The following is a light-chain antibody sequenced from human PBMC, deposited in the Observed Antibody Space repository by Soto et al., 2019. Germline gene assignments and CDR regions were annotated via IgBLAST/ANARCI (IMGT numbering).Light chain of an antibody. V-gene: IGKV1-5*01. CDR1: QSIRNW. J-gene: IGKJ1*01. Sequence: DVEVTHSPSTVSASVVGRVTITCRSSQSIRNWLAWYQDKPGKAPKLLIYGASSLESGVPSRFSGRGSGTDFTLTISRLEPEDFAVYYCQQYGTSPKTFGQGTKVDIK. CDR2: GAS. CDR3: QQYGTSPKT.